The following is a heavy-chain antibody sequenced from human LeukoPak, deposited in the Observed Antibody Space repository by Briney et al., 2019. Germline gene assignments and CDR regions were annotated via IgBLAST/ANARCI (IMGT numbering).Heavy chain of an antibody. J-gene: IGHJ4*02. CDR2: IRSKANSYAT. Sequence: SGGSLRLSCAASGFTFSGSAMHWVRQASGKGLEWVGRIRSKANSYATAYAASVKGRFTISRDDSKNTAYLQMNSLKTEDTAAYYCTRLEAAAGYWGQGTLVTVSS. CDR1: GFTFSGSA. V-gene: IGHV3-73*01. D-gene: IGHD6-13*01. CDR3: TRLEAAAGY.